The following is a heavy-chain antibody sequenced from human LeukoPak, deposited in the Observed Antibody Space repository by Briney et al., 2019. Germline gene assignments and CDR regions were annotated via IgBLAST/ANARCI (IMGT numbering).Heavy chain of an antibody. CDR1: GFTFSSYS. D-gene: IGHD5-12*01. CDR2: ISSSSSYI. CDR3: ANGEGSSGYDFNYYYYYGMDV. J-gene: IGHJ6*02. V-gene: IGHV3-21*04. Sequence: GGSLRLSCAASGFTFSSYSMNWVRQAPGKGLEWVSSISSSSSYIYYADSVKGRFTISRDNSKNTLYLQMNSLRAEDTAVYYCANGEGSSGYDFNYYYYYGMDVWGQGTTVTVSS.